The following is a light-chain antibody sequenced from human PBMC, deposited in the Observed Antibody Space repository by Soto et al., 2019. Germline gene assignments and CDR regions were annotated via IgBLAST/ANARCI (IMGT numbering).Light chain of an antibody. Sequence: LTQYPCAQRCAGGESATLSCTAIQSVSSSYLAWYQQKPGQAPRLLIYGASTRATGVPARFSGSGSGTDFTLTISSLEPEDFAVYYCHQRSNWPPDTFGQGTRLEIK. J-gene: IGKJ5*01. CDR3: HQRSNWPPDT. CDR1: QSVSSSY. V-gene: IGKV3D-20*02. CDR2: GAS.